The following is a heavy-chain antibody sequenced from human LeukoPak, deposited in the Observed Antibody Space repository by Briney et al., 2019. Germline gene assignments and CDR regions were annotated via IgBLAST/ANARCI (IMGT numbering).Heavy chain of an antibody. D-gene: IGHD6-13*01. CDR3: ARGGASSSWLNWFDP. CDR1: GYTFTSYD. CDR2: INPSSGGT. Sequence: ASVKVSCKASGYTFTSYDINWVRQAPGQGLEWMGRINPSSGGTNYAQKFQGRVTMTRDTSISTAYMELSRLRSDDTAVYYCARGGASSSWLNWFDPWGQGTLVTVSS. V-gene: IGHV1-2*06. J-gene: IGHJ5*02.